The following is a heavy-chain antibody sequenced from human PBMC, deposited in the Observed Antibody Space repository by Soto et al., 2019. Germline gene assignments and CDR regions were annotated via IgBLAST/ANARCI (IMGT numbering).Heavy chain of an antibody. J-gene: IGHJ5*02. CDR2: IWYDGSNK. D-gene: IGHD2-15*01. CDR3: ARPRYCSGGSCQWGWFDP. Sequence: QVQLVESGGGVVQPGRSLRLSCAASGFTFSSYGMHWVRQAPGKGLEWVAVIWYDGSNKYYADSVKGRFTISRDNSKNTLYLQMNSLRAEDTAVYYCARPRYCSGGSCQWGWFDPWGQGTLVTFSS. CDR1: GFTFSSYG. V-gene: IGHV3-33*01.